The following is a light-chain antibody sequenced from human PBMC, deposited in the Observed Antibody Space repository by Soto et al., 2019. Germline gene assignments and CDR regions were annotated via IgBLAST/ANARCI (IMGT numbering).Light chain of an antibody. CDR3: QQSYSNPIT. V-gene: IGKV1-39*01. Sequence: DIHMTQSPSTLSAYVGDRFTITCRASQSISSYLNWHQQKPGKAPKLLIYAASSLQSGVPTRFSGSGSGTDFTLSISSLQPEDFATYYCQQSYSNPITFGQGTRLEIK. CDR1: QSISSY. CDR2: AAS. J-gene: IGKJ5*01.